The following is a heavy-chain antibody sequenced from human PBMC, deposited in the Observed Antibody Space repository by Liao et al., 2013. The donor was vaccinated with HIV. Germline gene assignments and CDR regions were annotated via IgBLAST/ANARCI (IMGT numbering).Heavy chain of an antibody. D-gene: IGHD2/OR15-2a*01. CDR2: IYYTGST. CDR1: GGSISSSNYY. CDR3: AREFHSTFDY. Sequence: QLQLQESGPGLVKPSETLSLTCTVSGGSISSSNYYWGWIRQPPGKGLEWIGYIYYTGSTYYNPSLKSRVAISVDTSKNQFSLKLSSVTAADTAVYFCAREFHSTFDYWGQGTLVTVSS. V-gene: IGHV4-30-4*08. J-gene: IGHJ4*02.